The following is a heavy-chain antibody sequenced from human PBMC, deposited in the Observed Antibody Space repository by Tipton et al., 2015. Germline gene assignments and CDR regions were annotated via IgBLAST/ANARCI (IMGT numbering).Heavy chain of an antibody. Sequence: VQLVQSGAEVKKPGASVKVSCEASGYTFTGHYMHWVRQAPGQGLEWMGSVFPGDSDTRYSPSFHGRVTVSADKSINTAYLQWRSPKASDTAMYYCARRSLIGHYPGAFDVWGQGTMVIVSS. CDR1: GYTFTGHY. V-gene: IGHV5-51*01. CDR2: VFPGDSDT. D-gene: IGHD3-9*01. J-gene: IGHJ3*01. CDR3: ARRSLIGHYPGAFDV.